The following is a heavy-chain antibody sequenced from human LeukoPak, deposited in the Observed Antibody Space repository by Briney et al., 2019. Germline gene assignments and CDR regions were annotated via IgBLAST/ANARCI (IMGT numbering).Heavy chain of an antibody. V-gene: IGHV3-53*01. CDR1: GFTFSSSC. Sequence: GGSLRLSCAASGFTFSSSCMSWVRQAPGKGLEWVSVVYSDGGAKYADSVKDRFNISRDNSMNMLYLEMSSLRVEDTAVYYCARDRGFGGPQGDNWFDPWGQGTLVTVSS. CDR3: ARDRGFGGPQGDNWFDP. D-gene: IGHD3-16*01. CDR2: VYSDGGA. J-gene: IGHJ5*02.